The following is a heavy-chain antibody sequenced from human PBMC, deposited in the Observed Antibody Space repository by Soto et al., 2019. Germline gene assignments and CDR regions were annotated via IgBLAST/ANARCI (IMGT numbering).Heavy chain of an antibody. CDR2: IWHDGNEK. V-gene: IGHV3-33*01. Sequence: QVQLVESGGGVVQPGRSLRLSCAASGFTFSDYVMHWVRQTPGKGLEWVALIWHDGNEKYYADSAKGRFTVSRDNSNAPLYLQMNSPRAEETALSYCAREFGQYGNYRFDPWGQGTLVDVSS. CDR1: GFTFSDYV. CDR3: AREFGQYGNYRFDP. J-gene: IGHJ5*02. D-gene: IGHD3-16*01.